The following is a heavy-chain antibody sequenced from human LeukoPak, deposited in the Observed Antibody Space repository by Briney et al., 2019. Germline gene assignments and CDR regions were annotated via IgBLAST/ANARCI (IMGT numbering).Heavy chain of an antibody. CDR1: GYTFTSYG. J-gene: IGHJ6*03. CDR2: ISAYNGNT. CDR3: ARSNGDGYYYYHYMDV. D-gene: IGHD2-8*01. V-gene: IGHV1-18*01. Sequence: GASVKVSCKASGYTFTSYGISWVRQAPGQGLEWMGWISAYNGNTNYAQKLQGRVTMTTDTSTSTAYMELRSLRSEDTAVYYCARSNGDGYYYYHYMDVWGKGTTVTISS.